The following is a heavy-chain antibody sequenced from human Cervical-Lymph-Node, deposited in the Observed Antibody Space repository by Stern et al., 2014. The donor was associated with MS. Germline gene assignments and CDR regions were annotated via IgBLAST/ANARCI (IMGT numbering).Heavy chain of an antibody. CDR3: ARDSDLGNGGYGMDV. V-gene: IGHV1-69*12. Sequence: QDQLVQSGAEVKKPGSSVKVSCKASGGSFSDYAISWVRQAPGQGLEWMGGIIHVFGTANYAQKFQGRVTLIADESTSTAYMELSSLRSEDTAVYYCARDSDLGNGGYGMDVWGQGTTITVSS. CDR1: GGSFSDYA. D-gene: IGHD5-12*01. CDR2: IIHVFGTA. J-gene: IGHJ6*02.